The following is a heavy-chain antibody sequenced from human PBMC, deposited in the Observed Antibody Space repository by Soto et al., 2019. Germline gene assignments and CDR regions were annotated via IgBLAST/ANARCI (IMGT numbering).Heavy chain of an antibody. CDR1: GFTFSSYA. CDR3: ARDGVDYGDYAYYFDY. Sequence: PGGSLRLSCAASGFTFSSYAMHWVRQAPGKGLEWVAVISYDGSNKYYADSVKGRFTISRDNSKNTLYLQMNSLRAEDTAVYYCARDGVDYGDYAYYFDYWGQGTLVTVSS. D-gene: IGHD4-17*01. CDR2: ISYDGSNK. J-gene: IGHJ4*02. V-gene: IGHV3-30-3*01.